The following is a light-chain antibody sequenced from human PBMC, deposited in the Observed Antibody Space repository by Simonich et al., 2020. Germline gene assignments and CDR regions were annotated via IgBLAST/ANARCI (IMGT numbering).Light chain of an antibody. J-gene: IGKJ2*01. V-gene: IGKV4-1*01. CDR2: WES. Sequence: DIVMTQSPDSLAVSLGERATINCKSSQSVLYSSNNKNYLAWYPRNPGQPLKLLIYWESTRESGVPDRFRGSGSGTDFTITISSLQAEDVAVYYCQQYYSTPYTFGQGTKLEIK. CDR1: QSVLYSSNNKNY. CDR3: QQYYSTPYT.